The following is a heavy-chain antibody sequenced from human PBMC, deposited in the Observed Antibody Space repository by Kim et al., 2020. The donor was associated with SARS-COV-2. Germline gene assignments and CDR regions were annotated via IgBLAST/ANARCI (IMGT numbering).Heavy chain of an antibody. Sequence: GGSLRLSCAASGFTFSSFWMSWVRHAPGKGLEWVANMKEDGSEKYYVDSVTGRFTLSRDNVKNSLYLQMYSLRAEDTAVYYCARGGSRYFSYWGQGTLVT. CDR1: GFTFSSFW. V-gene: IGHV3-7*03. CDR3: ARGGSRYFSY. D-gene: IGHD6-13*01. J-gene: IGHJ4*02. CDR2: MKEDGSEK.